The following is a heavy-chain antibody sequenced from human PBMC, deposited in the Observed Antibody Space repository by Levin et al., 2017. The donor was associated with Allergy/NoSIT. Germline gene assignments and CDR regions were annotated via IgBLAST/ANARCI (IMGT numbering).Heavy chain of an antibody. CDR1: GFRFSGHY. J-gene: IGHJ4*02. Sequence: GGSLRLSCAASGFRFSGHYMHWVRQAPGKGLVWVSHIKNEGTTKRYADFAKGRFTISRDNVNDMLYLQMNSLRVEDTAVYYCVREANSLDYWCQGTQVTVSS. CDR3: VREANSLDY. D-gene: IGHD2-21*01. V-gene: IGHV3-74*01. CDR2: IKNEGTTK.